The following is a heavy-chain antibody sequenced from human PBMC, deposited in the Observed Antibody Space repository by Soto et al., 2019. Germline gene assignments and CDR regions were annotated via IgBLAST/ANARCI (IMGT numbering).Heavy chain of an antibody. CDR3: ARDSLTIFGVVSKGASDGMDV. V-gene: IGHV1-18*01. J-gene: IGHJ6*02. CDR1: GYTFTSYG. Sequence: ASVKVSCKASGYTFTSYGISWVRQAPGQGLEWMGWISAYNGNTNYAQKLQGRVTMTTDTSTSTAYMELRSLRSDDTAVYYCARDSLTIFGVVSKGASDGMDVWGQGTTVTVSS. CDR2: ISAYNGNT. D-gene: IGHD3-3*01.